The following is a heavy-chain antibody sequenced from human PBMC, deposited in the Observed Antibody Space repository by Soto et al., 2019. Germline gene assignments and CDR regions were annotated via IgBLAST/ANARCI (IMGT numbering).Heavy chain of an antibody. CDR3: AREIRDVYNNVFDY. J-gene: IGHJ4*02. CDR1: AFTFSDYY. Sequence: GGSLRLSCAASAFTFSDYYMSWIRQAPGKGLEWGSYISSSGDNIYYADSVKGRFTLSRDNPKNSLYLQMNNLRAEETAVYYCAREIRDVYNNVFDYWGQGTLVTVSS. V-gene: IGHV3-11*01. D-gene: IGHD4-4*01. CDR2: ISSSGDNI.